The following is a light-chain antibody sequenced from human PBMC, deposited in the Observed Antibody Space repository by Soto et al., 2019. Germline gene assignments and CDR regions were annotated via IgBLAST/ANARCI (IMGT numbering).Light chain of an antibody. J-gene: IGKJ2*01. CDR1: QSVSSSY. CDR3: QQYSSLPLT. Sequence: IVLTQSPGTLPLSPGERATLSCRASQSVSSSYLAWYQQKPGQAPRLLNYGASSRDNGLTDWFRGSGSGTDFTITNSRLEPEDFPEYYCQQYSSLPLTFGQGTKLEIK. V-gene: IGKV3-20*01. CDR2: GAS.